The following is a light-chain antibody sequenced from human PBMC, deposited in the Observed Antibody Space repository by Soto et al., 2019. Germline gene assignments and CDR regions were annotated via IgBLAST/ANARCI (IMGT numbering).Light chain of an antibody. V-gene: IGKV1-5*01. CDR1: QNIDRW. CDR3: QQYNSYSLWT. J-gene: IGKJ1*01. Sequence: DIQMTQSPSTLSTSVGARAPITCRATQNIDRWLAWYQQKPGKAPKLLIYEASSLEGGVPSRFSGSGSGTEFTLTVSGLQAEDFATYYCQQYNSYSLWTFGQGTKVDIK. CDR2: EAS.